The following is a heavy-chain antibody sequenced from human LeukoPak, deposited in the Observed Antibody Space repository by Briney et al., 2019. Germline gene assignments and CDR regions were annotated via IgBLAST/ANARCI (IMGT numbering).Heavy chain of an antibody. D-gene: IGHD3-16*02. V-gene: IGHV4-31*03. CDR2: IYYSGST. CDR3: ARDLEDYDYVWGSYRWLYAFDI. J-gene: IGHJ3*02. Sequence: PSQTLSLTCTVSGGSISSGGYYWSWIRQHPGKGLEWIGYIYYSGSTYYNPSLKSRVTISVDTSKNQFSLKPSSVTAADTAVYYCARDLEDYDYVWGSYRWLYAFDIWGQGTMVTVSS. CDR1: GGSISSGGYY.